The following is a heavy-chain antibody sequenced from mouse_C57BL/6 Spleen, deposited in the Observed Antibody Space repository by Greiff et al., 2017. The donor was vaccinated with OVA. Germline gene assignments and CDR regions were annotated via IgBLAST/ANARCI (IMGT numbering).Heavy chain of an antibody. J-gene: IGHJ1*03. V-gene: IGHV5-17*01. Sequence: EVQRVESGGGLVKPGGSLKLSCAASGFTFSDYGMHWVRQAPEKGLEWVAYISSGSSTIYYADTVKGRFTISRDNAKNTLFLQMTSLRSEDTAMYYCARGDYDDWYFDVWGTGTTVTVSS. CDR3: ARGDYDDWYFDV. CDR2: ISSGSSTI. D-gene: IGHD2-4*01. CDR1: GFTFSDYG.